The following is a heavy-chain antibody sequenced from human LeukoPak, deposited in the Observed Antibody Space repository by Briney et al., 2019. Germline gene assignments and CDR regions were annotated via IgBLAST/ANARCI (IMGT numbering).Heavy chain of an antibody. Sequence: GGSLRLSCSASGFTFSSCAMHWVRQAPGMGLEYVSGINDHGDTTHYGDSVRGRVTISGDDSKNTVHLQMSSLRAEDTAVYYCVKDLSGWYSFDYWGQGTLVTVSS. CDR2: INDHGDTT. V-gene: IGHV3-64D*09. D-gene: IGHD6-19*01. J-gene: IGHJ4*02. CDR1: GFTFSSCA. CDR3: VKDLSGWYSFDY.